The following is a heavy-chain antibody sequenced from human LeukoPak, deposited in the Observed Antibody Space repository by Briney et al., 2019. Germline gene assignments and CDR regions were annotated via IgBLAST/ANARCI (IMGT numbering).Heavy chain of an antibody. CDR2: IYSGGTT. CDR1: GFTVSSNH. Sequence: GGSLRLSCAASGFTVSSNHMSWVRQAPGKGLEWVSLIYSGGTTYYADSVKGRFTISRDNSKSTLYLQMNSLRAEDTAVYYCAKRDGAIHFDYWGQGTLITVSS. V-gene: IGHV3-53*01. J-gene: IGHJ4*02. D-gene: IGHD1-26*01. CDR3: AKRDGAIHFDY.